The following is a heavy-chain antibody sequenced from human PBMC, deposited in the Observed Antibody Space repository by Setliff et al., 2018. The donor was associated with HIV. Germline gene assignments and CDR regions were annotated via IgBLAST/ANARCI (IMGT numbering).Heavy chain of an antibody. Sequence: ASVKVSCKAPGDTFTGYYMHWVRQAPGQGLEWMGWINPNSGGTNYAQKFQGRVIMTRDTSISTAYMQLSRLRSDDTAVYYCARDRLSYNFYYYGMDVWAKGPRSPSP. CDR3: ARDRLSYNFYYYGMDV. J-gene: IGHJ6*02. CDR1: GDTFTGYY. V-gene: IGHV1-2*02. CDR2: INPNSGGT. D-gene: IGHD1-26*01.